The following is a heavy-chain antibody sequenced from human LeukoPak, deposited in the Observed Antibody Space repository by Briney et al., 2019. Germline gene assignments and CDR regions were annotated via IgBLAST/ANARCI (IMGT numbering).Heavy chain of an antibody. CDR1: GGTFSSYA. Sequence: EASVKVSCKASGGTFSSYAISWVRQAPGQGLEWMGGIIPIFGTANYAQKFQGRVTITTDESTSTAYMELSSLRSEDTAVYYCARTGITMIVEPNAFDIWGQGTMVTVSS. J-gene: IGHJ3*02. CDR2: IIPIFGTA. V-gene: IGHV1-69*05. D-gene: IGHD3-22*01. CDR3: ARTGITMIVEPNAFDI.